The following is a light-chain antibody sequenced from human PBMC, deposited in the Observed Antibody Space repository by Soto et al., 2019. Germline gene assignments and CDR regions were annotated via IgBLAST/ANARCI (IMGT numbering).Light chain of an antibody. CDR1: STDVGGYNY. J-gene: IGLJ2*01. V-gene: IGLV2-23*02. Sequence: QSVLTQPASVSGSAGQSITISCTGTSTDVGGYNYVSWYQQHPGKVPKLIIYEVSNRPSGVTSRFSGSKSGNTASLTISGLRAEDEANYHCCSYAGNRIFIFGGGTKVNVL. CDR2: EVS. CDR3: CSYAGNRIFI.